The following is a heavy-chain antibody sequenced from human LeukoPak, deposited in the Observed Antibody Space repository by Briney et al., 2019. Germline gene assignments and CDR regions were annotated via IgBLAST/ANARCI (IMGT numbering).Heavy chain of an antibody. V-gene: IGHV1-2*02. J-gene: IGHJ4*02. CDR2: INPNSGGT. CDR1: GYTFTGYY. Sequence: ASVKVSYKASGYTFTGYYMHWVRQAPGQGLEWMGWINPNSGGTNYAQKFQGRVTMTRDTSISTAYMELSRLRSDDTAVYYCAREKGVDTAMADWGQGTLVTVSS. D-gene: IGHD5-18*01. CDR3: AREKGVDTAMAD.